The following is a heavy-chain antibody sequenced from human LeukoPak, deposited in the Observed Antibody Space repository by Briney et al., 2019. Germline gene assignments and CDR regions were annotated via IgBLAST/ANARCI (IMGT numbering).Heavy chain of an antibody. V-gene: IGHV4-61*01. Sequence: SETLSLTCTVSGGTASSGSYYWSWIRQPPGKGLEWIGYIYYSGSTNYNPSLKSRVTISVDTSKNQFSLKLSSVTAADTAVYYCARDDGSGSYYNVGWFDPWGQGTLVTVSS. J-gene: IGHJ5*02. CDR3: ARDDGSGSYYNVGWFDP. CDR1: GGTASSGSYY. CDR2: IYYSGST. D-gene: IGHD3-10*01.